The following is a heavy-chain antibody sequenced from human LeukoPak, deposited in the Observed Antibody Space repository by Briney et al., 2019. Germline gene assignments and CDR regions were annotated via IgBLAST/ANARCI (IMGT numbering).Heavy chain of an antibody. CDR1: GGSISSDY. Sequence: PSETLSLTCTVSGGSISSDYWSWIRQPAGKGLEWIGRIYTTGSTNYSPSLKSRVTMSVDTSKNQFSLKLSSVTAADTAVYYCARAKWELLYSNWGQGTLVTVSS. D-gene: IGHD1-26*01. J-gene: IGHJ4*02. V-gene: IGHV4-4*07. CDR2: IYTTGST. CDR3: ARAKWELLYSN.